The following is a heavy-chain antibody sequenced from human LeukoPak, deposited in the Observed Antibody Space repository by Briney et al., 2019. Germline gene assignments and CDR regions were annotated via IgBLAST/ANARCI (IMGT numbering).Heavy chain of an antibody. CDR1: GFTFSSSG. D-gene: IGHD2-8*01. Sequence: PGGSLRLSCAASGFTFSSSGMHWVRQAPGKGLEWVAVISYDGSNKYYADSVKGRFTFSRDNSKNTLYLQMNSLRAEDTAVYYCAKEYCSNSVCHSLDYWGQGTLVTVPS. J-gene: IGHJ4*02. V-gene: IGHV3-30*18. CDR3: AKEYCSNSVCHSLDY. CDR2: ISYDGSNK.